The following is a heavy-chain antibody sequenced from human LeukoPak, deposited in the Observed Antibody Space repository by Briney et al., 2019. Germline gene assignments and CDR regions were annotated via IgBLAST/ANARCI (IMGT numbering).Heavy chain of an antibody. CDR1: GGSISSYY. J-gene: IGHJ4*02. Sequence: SETLSLTCTVSGGSISSYYWSWIRQPAGKGLEWIGRIYTSGSTNYNPSLKSRVTMSIDTPKNQFSLKLTSVTAADTAVYYCARGAYYDILTGYYSPEDYWGQGTLVTVSS. D-gene: IGHD3-9*01. V-gene: IGHV4-4*07. CDR2: IYTSGST. CDR3: ARGAYYDILTGYYSPEDY.